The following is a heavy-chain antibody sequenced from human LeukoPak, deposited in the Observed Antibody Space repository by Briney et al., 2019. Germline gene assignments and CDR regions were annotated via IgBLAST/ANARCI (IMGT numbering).Heavy chain of an antibody. CDR1: GYTFTSYG. Sequence: ASVKVSCKASGYTFTSYGISWVRQAPGQGLEWMGWISAYNGNTNYAQKLQGRVTMTTDTSTSTAYMELRSLRSDDTAVYYCAREQERERQQLDGYDYWGQGTLVTVSS. CDR2: ISAYNGNT. D-gene: IGHD6-13*01. J-gene: IGHJ4*02. V-gene: IGHV1-18*01. CDR3: AREQERERQQLDGYDY.